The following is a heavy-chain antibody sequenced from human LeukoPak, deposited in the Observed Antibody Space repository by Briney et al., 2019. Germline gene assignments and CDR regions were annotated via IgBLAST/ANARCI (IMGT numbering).Heavy chain of an antibody. D-gene: IGHD2-2*01. V-gene: IGHV3-21*04. CDR1: DFTFSSYS. CDR2: ISTSSSYI. CDR3: ARDRYCSSTSCPTPRAYYYYMDV. Sequence: PGGSLRLSCAGSDFTFSSYSMNWVRPAPGKGLEWVSFISTSSSYIYYADSVKGRFTISRDNAKNSLYLQMNSLRAEDTAVYYCARDRYCSSTSCPTPRAYYYYMDVWGKGTTVTISS. J-gene: IGHJ6*03.